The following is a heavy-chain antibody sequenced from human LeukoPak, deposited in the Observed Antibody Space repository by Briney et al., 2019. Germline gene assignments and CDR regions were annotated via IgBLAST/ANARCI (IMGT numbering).Heavy chain of an antibody. Sequence: SETLSLTCALYGGSFSDYYRFWVRQPPGKGLEWIGEINHSGSTNYNPSLKSRVTISVDTSKNQFSLKLSSVTAADTAMYYCARLLYYGSGSYYNWFDPWGQGTLVTVSS. D-gene: IGHD3-10*01. J-gene: IGHJ5*02. CDR1: GGSFSDYY. CDR2: INHSGST. CDR3: ARLLYYGSGSYYNWFDP. V-gene: IGHV4-34*01.